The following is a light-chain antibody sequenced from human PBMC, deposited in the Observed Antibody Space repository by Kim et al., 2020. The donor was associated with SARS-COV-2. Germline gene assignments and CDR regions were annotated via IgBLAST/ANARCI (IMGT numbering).Light chain of an antibody. CDR3: QQDVNLPYT. V-gene: IGKV1-33*01. Sequence: DIQMTQSPSSLSASVGDRVTIACQASQDINKCLNWYQQKPGKAPKLLINDVFNLEKGVPSRFSGSGSGTDFTFTINSLQPEDIATYYCQQDVNLPYTFGQGTKLEI. CDR2: DVF. J-gene: IGKJ2*01. CDR1: QDINKC.